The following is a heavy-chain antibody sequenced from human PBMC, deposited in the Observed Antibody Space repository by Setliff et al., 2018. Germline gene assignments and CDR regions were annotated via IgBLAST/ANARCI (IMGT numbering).Heavy chain of an antibody. J-gene: IGHJ6*02. D-gene: IGHD3-3*01. CDR3: TREASVDFWSGYPYYYYGMDV. V-gene: IGHV3-49*04. CDR1: GFTFGDYA. CDR2: IKSKAYGGTT. Sequence: GGSLRLSCTASGFTFGDYAMSWVRQAPGKGLEWVGFIKSKAYGGTTEYAASVKGRFTISRDDSKSIAYLQMNSLKTEDTAVYYCTREASVDFWSGYPYYYYGMDVWGQGTLVTVSS.